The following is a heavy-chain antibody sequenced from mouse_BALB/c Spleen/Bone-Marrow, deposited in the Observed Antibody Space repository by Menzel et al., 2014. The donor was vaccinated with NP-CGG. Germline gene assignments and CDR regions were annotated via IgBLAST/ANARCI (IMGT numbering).Heavy chain of an antibody. CDR3: ARHLYGNYGAMHY. CDR1: GFTFSDYY. V-gene: IGHV5-12*02. J-gene: IGHJ4*01. D-gene: IGHD2-1*01. Sequence: EVMLVESGGGLVQPGGSLKLSCATSGFTFSDYYMYWVRQTPEKRLEWVAYISNGGGRTYYQDTVKGRFTISRDNAKKTLYLQMSRLKSEDTAMYYCARHLYGNYGAMHYWGQGSSVTVSS. CDR2: ISNGGGRT.